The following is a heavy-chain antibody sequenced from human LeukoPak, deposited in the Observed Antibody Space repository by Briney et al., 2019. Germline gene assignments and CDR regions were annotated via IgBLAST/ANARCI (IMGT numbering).Heavy chain of an antibody. CDR1: GFTFSTYW. CDR2: INSDGSST. J-gene: IGHJ3*02. V-gene: IGHV3-74*01. Sequence: GGSLRLSCAVSGFTFSTYWMHWVRQAPGKGLVWVSRINSDGSSTTYADSVKGRFTISRENAKNSLYLQMNSLRAGDTAVYYCARGADAFDIWGQGTMVTVSS. CDR3: ARGADAFDI.